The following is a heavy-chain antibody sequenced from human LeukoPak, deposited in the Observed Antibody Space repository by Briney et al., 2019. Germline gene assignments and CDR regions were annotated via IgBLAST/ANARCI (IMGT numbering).Heavy chain of an antibody. J-gene: IGHJ4*02. CDR1: GLTFRSYW. V-gene: IGHV3-74*01. CDR2: INIDGSSG. D-gene: IGHD1-26*01. Sequence: PGGSLRPSCAASGLTFRSYWMHWVRQAPGKGLVWVSRINIDGSSGSYADSVEGRFTISRDNAKNTLYLQMNSLRAEDTAVYYCTREVSGSLYFDYWGQGTLVTVSS. CDR3: TREVSGSLYFDY.